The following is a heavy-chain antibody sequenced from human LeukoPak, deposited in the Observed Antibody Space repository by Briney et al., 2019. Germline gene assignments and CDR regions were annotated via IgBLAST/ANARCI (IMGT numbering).Heavy chain of an antibody. J-gene: IGHJ6*02. V-gene: IGHV3-30*04. CDR2: ISYDGSNK. CDR1: GFTFSSYA. CDR3: AREDSGWYYYYYYGMDV. D-gene: IGHD6-19*01. Sequence: GGSLRLSCAASGFTFSSYAMHWVRQAPGKGLEWVADISYDGSNKYYADSVKGRFTISRDKSKNTLYLQMNSLRAEDTAVYYCAREDSGWYYYYYYGMDVWGQGTTVTVSS.